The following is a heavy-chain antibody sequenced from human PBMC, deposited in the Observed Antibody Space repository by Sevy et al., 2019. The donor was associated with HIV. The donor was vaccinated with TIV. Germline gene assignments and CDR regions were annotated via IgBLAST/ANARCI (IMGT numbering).Heavy chain of an antibody. D-gene: IGHD3-22*01. CDR2: ISYDGSTK. CDR1: GFTFSNYG. CDR3: AKGSRATDSAFDI. Sequence: GGCLRLSCAASGFTFSNYGMHWVRQAPGKGLERVAVISYDGSTKYYADSVKGRFTISRDNSKNTVHLQMNSLRTEDTAVYYSAKGSRATDSAFDIWGQGTMVIVSS. V-gene: IGHV3-30*18. J-gene: IGHJ3*02.